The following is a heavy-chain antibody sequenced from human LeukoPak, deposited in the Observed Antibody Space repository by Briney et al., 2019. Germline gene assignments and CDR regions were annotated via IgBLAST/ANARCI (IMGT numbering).Heavy chain of an antibody. Sequence: GGSLRLSCAASGFTFSNYAMNWVRQAPGKGLEWVLRISADSSKTYYADSVKGRFTISRDNSKNTLYLQMNGLRPEDTAGYYCAKDLERGRGSRFHYWGQGTLVTVSS. CDR2: ISADSSKT. J-gene: IGHJ4*02. CDR3: AKDLERGRGSRFHY. CDR1: GFTFSNYA. V-gene: IGHV3-23*01. D-gene: IGHD6-6*01.